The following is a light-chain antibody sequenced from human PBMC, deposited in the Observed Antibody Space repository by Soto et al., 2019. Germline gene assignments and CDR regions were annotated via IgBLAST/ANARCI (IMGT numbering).Light chain of an antibody. CDR3: QEYSSFS. CDR2: DAS. V-gene: IGKV1-5*01. CDR1: QSISSW. Sequence: DIRMTQSPSTLSANAGGRSTITCRASQSISSWLAWYQHKPGKAXXLLIYDASNLDSGVPSRCSVSGSGTEFTLTISSLQPDYLATYYCQEYSSFSFGQGTKVDNK. J-gene: IGKJ1*01.